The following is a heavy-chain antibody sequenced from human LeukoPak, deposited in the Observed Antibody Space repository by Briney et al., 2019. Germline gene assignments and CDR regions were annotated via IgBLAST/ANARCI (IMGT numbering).Heavy chain of an antibody. CDR3: ARDSSGWYGPYYYYYGMDV. Sequence: GGSLRLSCAASGFTVSSNYMSWVRQAPGKGLEWVSVIYSGGSTYYADSVEGRFTISRDNSKNTLYLQMNSLRAEDTAVYYCARDSSGWYGPYYYYYGMDVWGQGTTVTVSS. J-gene: IGHJ6*02. D-gene: IGHD6-19*01. CDR2: IYSGGST. V-gene: IGHV3-66*01. CDR1: GFTVSSNY.